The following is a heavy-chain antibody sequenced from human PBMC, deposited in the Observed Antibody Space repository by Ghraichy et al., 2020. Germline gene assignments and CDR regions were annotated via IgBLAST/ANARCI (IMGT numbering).Heavy chain of an antibody. Sequence: SETLSLTCAVYGGSFSGYYWSWIRQPPGKGLEWIGEVSHSGSSNYNPSLKSRVTVSLDTSRTQFSLKLNSVTAADTAMYYCARDPYDGTHFDSWGQGTLVTVSS. D-gene: IGHD3-16*01. V-gene: IGHV4-34*01. J-gene: IGHJ4*02. CDR3: ARDPYDGTHFDS. CDR1: GGSFSGYY. CDR2: VSHSGSS.